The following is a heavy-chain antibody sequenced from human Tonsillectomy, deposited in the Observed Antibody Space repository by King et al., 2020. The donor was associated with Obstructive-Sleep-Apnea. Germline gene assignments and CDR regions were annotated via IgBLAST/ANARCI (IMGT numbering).Heavy chain of an antibody. Sequence: VQLVESGGGLVKPGGSRRLSCAASGFTFSSYSMNWGRQASGKGLEWVSSISSSSTYINYTDSVKGLFTISGDNAKNSLYLQMNSLRAEDTAVYYCARVYIAAAGHTLDYWGQGTLVTVSS. J-gene: IGHJ4*02. CDR1: GFTFSSYS. CDR2: ISSSSTYI. CDR3: ARVYIAAAGHTLDY. V-gene: IGHV3-21*01. D-gene: IGHD6-13*01.